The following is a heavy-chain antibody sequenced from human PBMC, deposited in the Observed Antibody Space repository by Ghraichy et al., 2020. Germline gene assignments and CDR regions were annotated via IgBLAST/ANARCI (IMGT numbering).Heavy chain of an antibody. CDR1: RFTFSSYA. CDR2: ISGGGGTT. V-gene: IGHV3-23*01. D-gene: IGHD6-6*01. CDR3: AKEMGEHSSSPGSDAFDI. J-gene: IGHJ3*02. Sequence: GGSLRLSCAASRFTFSSYAMSWVRQAPGKGLEWVSVISGGGGTTYYADSVKGRFTISRDNSKNTLYLQMNSLRAEDTALYYCAKEMGEHSSSPGSDAFDIWGQGTMVTVSS.